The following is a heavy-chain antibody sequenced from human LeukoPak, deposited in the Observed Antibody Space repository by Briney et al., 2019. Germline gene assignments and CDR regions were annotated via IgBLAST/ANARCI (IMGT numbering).Heavy chain of an antibody. D-gene: IGHD3-3*01. V-gene: IGHV3-74*01. J-gene: IGHJ4*02. CDR1: GFAFSNYW. CDR3: AREGVLRFLEWLSSGYFDY. CDR2: VDIDGSTT. Sequence: GGSLRLSCAASGFAFSNYWMHWVRQAPGKGLVWVSRVDIDGSTTTYADSVKGRFTISRDNSKNTLYLQMNSLRAEDTAVYYCAREGVLRFLEWLSSGYFDYWGQGTLVTVSS.